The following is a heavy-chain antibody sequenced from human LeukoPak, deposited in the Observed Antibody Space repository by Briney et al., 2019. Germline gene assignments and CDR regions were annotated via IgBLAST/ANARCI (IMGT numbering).Heavy chain of an antibody. CDR3: ARGYYYDSSDYWAPFDY. D-gene: IGHD3-22*01. J-gene: IGHJ4*02. CDR1: GFTFSSYS. Sequence: PGGSLRLSCAASGFTFSSYSMNWVRQAPGKGLEWVSSISSGSGYIYYADSLKGRFTISRDNAKNSLYLQMNSLRAEDTAVYYCARGYYYDSSDYWAPFDYWGQGTLVTVSS. CDR2: ISSGSGYI. V-gene: IGHV3-21*01.